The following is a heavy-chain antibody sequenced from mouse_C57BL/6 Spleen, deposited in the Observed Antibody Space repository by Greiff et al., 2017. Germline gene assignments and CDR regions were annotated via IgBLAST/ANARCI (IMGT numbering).Heavy chain of an antibody. CDR1: GYAFSSYW. CDR2: IYPGDGDT. CDR3: ARSYFCSSYGYFDV. Sequence: QVQLQQSGAELVKPGASVKISCKASGYAFSSYWMNWVKQRPGKGLEWIGQIYPGDGDTNYNGKFKGKATLTADKSSSTAYMQLSSLSSEYAAVYCFARSYFCSSYGYFDVWGTGTTVTVSS. V-gene: IGHV1-80*01. D-gene: IGHD1-1*01. J-gene: IGHJ1*03.